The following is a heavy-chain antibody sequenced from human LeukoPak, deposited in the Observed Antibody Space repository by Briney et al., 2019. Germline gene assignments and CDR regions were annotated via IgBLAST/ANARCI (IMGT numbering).Heavy chain of an antibody. D-gene: IGHD1-26*01. CDR1: GGTFSSYA. J-gene: IGHJ5*02. Sequence: SVTVSCKASGGTFSSYAISWVRQAPGQGLEWMGGIIPIFGTANYAQKFQGRVTITTDETTSTAYMELSSLRSEDTAVYYCASGRRPPYSGSYPSWFDPLGQGTLVTVSS. CDR3: ASGRRPPYSGSYPSWFDP. V-gene: IGHV1-69*05. CDR2: IIPIFGTA.